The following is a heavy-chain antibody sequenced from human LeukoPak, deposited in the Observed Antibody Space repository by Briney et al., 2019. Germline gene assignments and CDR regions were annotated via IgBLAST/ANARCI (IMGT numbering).Heavy chain of an antibody. CDR1: GYTFTGYY. V-gene: IGHV1-2*02. J-gene: IGHJ4*02. CDR2: INPNSCGT. CDR3: ARASRYCSGGSCQYYFDY. Sequence: ASVKVSCKASGYTFTGYYMHWVRQAPGQGLEWMGWINPNSCGTNYAQKFQGRVTMTRDTSISTAYMELSRLRSDDTAVYYCARASRYCSGGSCQYYFDYWGQGTLVTVSS. D-gene: IGHD2-15*01.